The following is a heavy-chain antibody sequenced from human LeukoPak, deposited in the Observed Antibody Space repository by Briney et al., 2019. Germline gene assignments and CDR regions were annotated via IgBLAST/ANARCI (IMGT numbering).Heavy chain of an antibody. CDR2: IHHSGST. D-gene: IGHD3-3*01. Sequence: SETLSLTCTVSGYSISSGSYWGWIRQPPGKGLEWIGSIHHSGSTYYNPSLKSRVTISVDASKNQLSLRLSSVTAADTAVYYCARAFGVVIYFDYWGQGTLVTVSS. V-gene: IGHV4-38-2*02. CDR3: ARAFGVVIYFDY. J-gene: IGHJ4*02. CDR1: GYSISSGSY.